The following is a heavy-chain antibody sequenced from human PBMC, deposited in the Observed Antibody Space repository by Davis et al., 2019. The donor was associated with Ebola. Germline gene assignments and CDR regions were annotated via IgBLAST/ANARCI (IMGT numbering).Heavy chain of an antibody. CDR3: ARTRDDSSGYFYV. Sequence: ASVKVSCKTSGDTFTGYYIHWVRQAPGQGLEWMGWVNHKRGGTASAQKFRGRVTMTRDRSVSTAYMDLTRMTSDDTAVYYCARTRDDSSGYFYVWGQGTLVTVSS. J-gene: IGHJ4*01. V-gene: IGHV1-2*02. D-gene: IGHD3-22*01. CDR2: VNHKRGGT. CDR1: GDTFTGYY.